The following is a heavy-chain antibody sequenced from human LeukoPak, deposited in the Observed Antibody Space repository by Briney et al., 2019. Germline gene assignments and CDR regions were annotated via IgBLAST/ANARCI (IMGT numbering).Heavy chain of an antibody. Sequence: PGGTLRLSCTASRFTFSTYAMSCVREAPGKGLGWGSSISGSGDTTYYTGSVKGRFTIPRDNSKNALYLQMSSLRAEDTAVYYCAKSQRNDQQVVQRIDYWGQGTLVTVSS. D-gene: IGHD2-2*01. V-gene: IGHV3-23*01. CDR2: ISGSGDTT. CDR3: AKSQRNDQQVVQRIDY. J-gene: IGHJ4*02. CDR1: RFTFSTYA.